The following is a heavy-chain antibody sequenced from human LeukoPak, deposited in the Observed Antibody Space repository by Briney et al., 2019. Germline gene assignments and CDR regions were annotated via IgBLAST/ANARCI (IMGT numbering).Heavy chain of an antibody. CDR1: GYNFITYP. D-gene: IGHD3-16*02. CDR3: ARVATIWGSHRYFDY. J-gene: IGHJ4*02. CDR2: ISPYNDNT. Sequence: ASVRVSCKASGYNFITYPLIWVRQAPGQGLEWMGRISPYNDNTDLAQNLQGRVTMTTDTSTSTAYMELRGLTSDDTAVFFCARVATIWGSHRYFDYWGQGTLVTVSS. V-gene: IGHV1-18*01.